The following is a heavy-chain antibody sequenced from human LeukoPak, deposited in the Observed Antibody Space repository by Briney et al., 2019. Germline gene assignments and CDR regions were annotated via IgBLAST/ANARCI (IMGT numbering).Heavy chain of an antibody. D-gene: IGHD4-17*01. CDR3: ARDVYGDLTA. V-gene: IGHV3-53*01. J-gene: IGHJ5*02. CDR2: IYSGGST. Sequence: GGSLRLSCAASGFTVSSNYMSWVRQAPGKGLEWVSVIYSGGSTYYADSVKGRFTISRDNPKNTLYLQMNSLRAEDTAVYYCARDVYGDLTAWGQGTLVTVSS. CDR1: GFTVSSNY.